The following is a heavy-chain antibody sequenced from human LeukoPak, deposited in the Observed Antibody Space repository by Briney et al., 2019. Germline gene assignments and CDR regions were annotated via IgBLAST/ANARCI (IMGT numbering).Heavy chain of an antibody. CDR3: ARGYNWNDGSPDRGYDY. CDR1: GGSISSSSYY. D-gene: IGHD1-1*01. J-gene: IGHJ4*02. Sequence: KPSETLSLTCTVSGGSISSSSYYWGWIRQPPGKGLEWIGSIYYSGSTYYNPSLKSRVTISVDTSKNQFSLRLSSVTAADTAVYYCARGYNWNDGSPDRGYDYWGQGTLVTVSS. V-gene: IGHV4-39*07. CDR2: IYYSGST.